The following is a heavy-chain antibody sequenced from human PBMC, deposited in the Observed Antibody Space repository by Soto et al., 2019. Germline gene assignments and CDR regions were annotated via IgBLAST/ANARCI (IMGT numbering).Heavy chain of an antibody. CDR1: GGSISSSSYY. D-gene: IGHD3-16*01. J-gene: IGHJ4*02. Sequence: SETLSLTCTVSGGSISSSSYYWGWIRQPPGKGLEWIGSIYYSGSTYYNPSLKSRVTISVDTSKNQFSLKLSSVTAADTAVYYCRTKDGGGELGYFDYWGQGTLVTVSS. V-gene: IGHV4-39*01. CDR2: IYYSGST. CDR3: RTKDGGGELGYFDY.